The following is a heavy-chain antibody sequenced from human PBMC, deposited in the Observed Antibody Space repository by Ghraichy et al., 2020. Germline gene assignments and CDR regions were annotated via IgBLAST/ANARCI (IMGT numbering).Heavy chain of an antibody. J-gene: IGHJ3*01. V-gene: IGHV4-59*08. CDR1: GGSLSTYY. Sequence: SETLSPTCSVSGGSLSTYYWSWIRQLPGKELEWIGHMYYTGRTTYNSSLNGRVIISIDTSKNHFSLTLSSVTAADTAVYYCARTRILGYYDTSGYYALDAFDVWGQGTMVTVSS. CDR3: ARTRILGYYDTSGYYALDAFDV. CDR2: MYYTGRT. D-gene: IGHD3-22*01.